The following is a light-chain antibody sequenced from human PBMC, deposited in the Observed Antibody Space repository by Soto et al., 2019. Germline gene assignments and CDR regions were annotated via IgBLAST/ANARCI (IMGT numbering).Light chain of an antibody. CDR3: CSHAGSSVV. Sequence: QSALTQPRSVSGSPGQSVTISCTGTSSDVGAYNHVSWYQQHPGKAPKLMIYDVSKRPSGVPDRFSGSKSGNTASLTISGLQAEDEADYYCCSHAGSSVVFGTGTSSPS. J-gene: IGLJ1*01. CDR1: SSDVGAYNH. CDR2: DVS. V-gene: IGLV2-11*01.